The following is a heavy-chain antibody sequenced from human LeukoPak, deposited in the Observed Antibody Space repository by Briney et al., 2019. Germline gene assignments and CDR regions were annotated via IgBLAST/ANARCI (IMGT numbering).Heavy chain of an antibody. V-gene: IGHV4-31*03. CDR1: GGSISSGGYY. CDR2: IYYSGST. Sequence: SETLSLTCTVSGGSISSGGYYWRWIRQHPGKGLEWIGYIYYSGSTYYNPSLKSRVTIPVDTSMNQFSRNLSSVADAATAVYYCARAPYDTTSLDYWGQGTLVTVSS. J-gene: IGHJ4*02. CDR3: ARAPYDTTSLDY. D-gene: IGHD3-22*01.